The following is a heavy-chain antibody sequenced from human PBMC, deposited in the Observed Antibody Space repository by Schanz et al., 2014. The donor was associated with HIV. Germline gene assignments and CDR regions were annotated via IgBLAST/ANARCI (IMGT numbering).Heavy chain of an antibody. Sequence: QVQLVESGGGVVQPGRSVRLSCAASGFSFSKFGMHWVRQAPGKGLQWVAVISYDGSNKYYADSVKGRFTISRDNSKNTLFLQMNSLRGEDTAVYYCARVANWDYYGMDVWGRGTTVTVSS. CDR2: ISYDGSNK. V-gene: IGHV3-30*03. CDR3: ARVANWDYYGMDV. CDR1: GFSFSKFG. J-gene: IGHJ6*02. D-gene: IGHD3-16*01.